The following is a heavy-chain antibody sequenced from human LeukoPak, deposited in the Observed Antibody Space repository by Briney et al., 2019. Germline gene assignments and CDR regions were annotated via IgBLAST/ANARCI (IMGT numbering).Heavy chain of an antibody. CDR2: ISGSGGST. V-gene: IGHV3-23*01. CDR3: AKKSLVLRYFDWLKVPYDY. D-gene: IGHD3-9*01. Sequence: SGGSLRLSCAASGFTFSSYGMSWVRQAPGKGLEWVSAISGSGGSTYYADSVKGRFTISRDNSKNTLYLQMNSLRAEDTAVYYCAKKSLVLRYFDWLKVPYDYWGQGTLVTVSS. CDR1: GFTFSSYG. J-gene: IGHJ4*02.